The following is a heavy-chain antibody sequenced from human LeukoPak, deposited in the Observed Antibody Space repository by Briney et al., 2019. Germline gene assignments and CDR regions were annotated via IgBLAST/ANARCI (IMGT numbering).Heavy chain of an antibody. Sequence: SETLSLTCTVSGGSISAYYWSWIRQPPGKGLEWIGYIYSSGSTNYNPSLKSRVTISVETSKNHFSLNLSSPSAADAAMYYCARHSSSSRGWFDPWGQGILVTVSS. CDR3: ARHSSSSRGWFDP. CDR2: IYSSGST. J-gene: IGHJ5*02. CDR1: GGSISAYY. V-gene: IGHV4-59*08. D-gene: IGHD6-6*01.